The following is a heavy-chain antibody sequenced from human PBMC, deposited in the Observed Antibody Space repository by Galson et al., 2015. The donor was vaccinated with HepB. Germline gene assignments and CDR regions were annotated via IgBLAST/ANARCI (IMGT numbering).Heavy chain of an antibody. D-gene: IGHD1-26*01. CDR1: GFTFSRYA. V-gene: IGHV3-21*05. CDR3: ARDPGGSYSYCDY. J-gene: IGHJ4*02. Sequence: SLRLSCAASGFTFSRYAMSWVRQAPGKGLEWVSYISSSSSYKNYADSVKGRFTISRDNAKNSLYLQMNSLRAEDTAVYYCARDPGGSYSYCDYWGQGTLVTVSS. CDR2: ISSSSSYK.